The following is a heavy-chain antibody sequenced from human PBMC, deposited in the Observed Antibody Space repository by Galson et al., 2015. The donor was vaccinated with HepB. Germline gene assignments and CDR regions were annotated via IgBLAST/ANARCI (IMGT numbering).Heavy chain of an antibody. V-gene: IGHV1-69*04. D-gene: IGHD3-22*01. J-gene: IGHJ6*02. Sequence: SVKVSCKASGGTFSSYTISWVRQAPGQGLEWMGRIIPILGIANYAQKFQGRVTITADKSTSTAYMELSSLRSEDTAVYYCARDQQEGYYDSSGSKQNGYYYYGMDVWGQGTTVTVSS. CDR1: GGTFSSYT. CDR2: IIPILGIA. CDR3: ARDQQEGYYDSSGSKQNGYYYYGMDV.